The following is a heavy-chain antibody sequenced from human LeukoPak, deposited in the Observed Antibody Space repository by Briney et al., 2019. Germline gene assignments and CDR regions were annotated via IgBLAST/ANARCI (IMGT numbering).Heavy chain of an antibody. CDR2: VYHSGSN. D-gene: IGHD6-13*01. V-gene: IGHV4-30-2*01. CDR3: ARGGIAAAGTRAFDI. CDR1: GASISSGGYS. Sequence: ASETLSLTCPVSGASISSGGYSWSWLRQPPGKGLEWIGYVYHSGSNYYNPSLNSRVTISVDRSKNLFSLKLSSVTAADTAVYYCARGGIAAAGTRAFDIRGQGTMVTVSS. J-gene: IGHJ3*02.